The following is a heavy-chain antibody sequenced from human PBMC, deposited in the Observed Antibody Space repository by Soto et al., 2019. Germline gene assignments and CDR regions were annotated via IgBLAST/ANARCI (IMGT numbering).Heavy chain of an antibody. V-gene: IGHV3-7*03. D-gene: IGHD6-19*01. CDR1: GFTFSSYW. Sequence: EVQLVESGGGLVQPGGSLRLSFAASGFTFSSYWMSWVRQAPGKGLEWVANIKQDGSEKYYVDSVKGRFTISRDNAKNSLYLQMNSLRAEDTAVYYCARAYSSGWSHFDYWGQGTLVTVSS. CDR3: ARAYSSGWSHFDY. J-gene: IGHJ4*02. CDR2: IKQDGSEK.